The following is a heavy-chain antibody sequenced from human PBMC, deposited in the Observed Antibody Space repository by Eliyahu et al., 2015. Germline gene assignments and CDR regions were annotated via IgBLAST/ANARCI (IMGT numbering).Heavy chain of an antibody. CDR3: ASKLEVAGTYSDY. CDR2: INHSGSN. CDR1: GGSFSGYY. D-gene: IGHD6-19*01. Sequence: QVQLQQWGAGLLKPSETLSLXCAVYGGSFSGYYWSWIRQPPGKGLEWIGEINHSGSNKYNPSLKSRVTISVDTSKDQFSLKLTSVTAADTAVYYCASKLEVAGTYSDYWGQGTLVTVSS. V-gene: IGHV4-34*01. J-gene: IGHJ4*02.